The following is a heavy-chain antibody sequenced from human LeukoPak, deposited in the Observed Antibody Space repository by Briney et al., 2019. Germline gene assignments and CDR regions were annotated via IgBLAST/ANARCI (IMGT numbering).Heavy chain of an antibody. V-gene: IGHV3-21*01. CDR3: ARRPNYYDSSGYYYFDY. D-gene: IGHD3-22*01. Sequence: GGSLRLSCAASGFTFSSYSMNWVRQAPGKGLEWVSSISSSSSYIYYADSVKGRFTISRDNAKNSLCLQMNSLRAEDTAVYYCARRPNYYDSSGYYYFDYWGQGTLVTVSS. J-gene: IGHJ4*02. CDR1: GFTFSSYS. CDR2: ISSSSSYI.